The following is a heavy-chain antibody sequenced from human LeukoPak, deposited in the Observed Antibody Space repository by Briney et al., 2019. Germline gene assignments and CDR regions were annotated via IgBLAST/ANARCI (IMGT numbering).Heavy chain of an antibody. Sequence: GGSLRLSCAAPGFTFSSYEMNWVRRAPGKGLEWVSYISSSGSTIYYADSVKGRFAISRDNAKNSLYLQMNSLRAEDTAVYYCAREKYYYGSGSYYNNFDYWGQGTLVTVSS. CDR1: GFTFSSYE. CDR3: AREKYYYGSGSYYNNFDY. D-gene: IGHD3-10*01. J-gene: IGHJ4*02. CDR2: ISSSGSTI. V-gene: IGHV3-48*03.